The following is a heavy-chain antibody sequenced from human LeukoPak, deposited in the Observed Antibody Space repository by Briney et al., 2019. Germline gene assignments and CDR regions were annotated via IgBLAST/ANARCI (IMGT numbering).Heavy chain of an antibody. V-gene: IGHV3-30*03. CDR3: AREVVYSSPSFDY. CDR2: ISYDGSNK. D-gene: IGHD6-13*01. J-gene: IGHJ4*02. CDR1: GFTFSSYG. Sequence: GGSLRLSCAASGFTFSSYGMHWVRQAPGKGLEWVAVISYDGSNKYYADSVKGRFTISRDNSKNTLYLQMNSLRAEDTAVYYCAREVVYSSPSFDYWGQGTLVTVSS.